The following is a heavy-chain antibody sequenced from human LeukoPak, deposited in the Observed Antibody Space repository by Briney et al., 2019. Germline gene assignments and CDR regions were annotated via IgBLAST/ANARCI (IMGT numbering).Heavy chain of an antibody. CDR1: GGTFSSYA. D-gene: IGHD3-22*01. CDR3: ARGEAYYYDSIGYLGG. J-gene: IGHJ4*02. V-gene: IGHV1-69*01. Sequence: SVKVSCKASGGTFSSYAISWVRQAPGQGLEWMGGIIPIFGTANYAQKFQGRVTITADESTSTAYMELSSLRSEDTAVYYCARGEAYYYDSIGYLGGWGQGTLVTVSS. CDR2: IIPIFGTA.